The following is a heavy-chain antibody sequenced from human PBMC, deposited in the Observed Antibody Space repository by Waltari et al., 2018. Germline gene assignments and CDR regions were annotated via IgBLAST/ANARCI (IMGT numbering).Heavy chain of an antibody. CDR2: ISGSGGST. D-gene: IGHD3-22*01. CDR3: ATKYYYDSSGYYHFDY. Sequence: EVQLVESGGGLVQPGGSLRLSCAASGFTFSSYAMSWVRQAPGKGLEWVSAISGSGGSTYYADSVKGRFTISRDNSKNTLYLQMNSLRAEDTAVYYCATKYYYDSSGYYHFDYWGQGTLVTVSS. CDR1: GFTFSSYA. V-gene: IGHV3-23*04. J-gene: IGHJ4*02.